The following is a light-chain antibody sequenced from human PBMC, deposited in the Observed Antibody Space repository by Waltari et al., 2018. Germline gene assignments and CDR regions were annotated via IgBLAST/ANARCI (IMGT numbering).Light chain of an antibody. CDR3: CSYAGSYTLV. V-gene: IGLV2-11*01. CDR2: DGS. Sequence: QSALTQPRSVSGSPGQSVTISCTGTSSDVGGYNYVSWYQQHPGKAPKVMISDGSKRPSGVPDRFSGSKSGNTASLTISGLQAEDEADYYCCSYAGSYTLVFGGGTKLTVL. J-gene: IGLJ3*02. CDR1: SSDVGGYNY.